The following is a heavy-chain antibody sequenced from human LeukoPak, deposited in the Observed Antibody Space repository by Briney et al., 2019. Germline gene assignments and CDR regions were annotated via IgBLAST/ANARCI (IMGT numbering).Heavy chain of an antibody. J-gene: IGHJ4*02. CDR1: GGSISGSFYY. CDR3: ARRNGLSAARGDFDY. CDR2: ISYSATT. V-gene: IGHV4-39*01. Sequence: SETLSLTCTASGGSISGSFYYWGWIRQPPGKGLEWIGTISYSATTYYNPSLKSRITISIDTSKNEFSLKLNSVTAADTAVYYCARRNGLSAARGDFDYWGQGTLVTVSS. D-gene: IGHD6-6*01.